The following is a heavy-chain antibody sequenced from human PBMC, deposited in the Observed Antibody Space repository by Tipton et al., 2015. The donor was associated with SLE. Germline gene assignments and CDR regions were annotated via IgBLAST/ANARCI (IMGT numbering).Heavy chain of an antibody. D-gene: IGHD2-15*01. J-gene: IGHJ2*01. Sequence: SLRLSCAASGFTFSSYAMSWVRQAPGKGLERVSAISGSGGRTYYADSVKGRFTISRDNSKNTPYLQMNSLRAEDTAVYYCAKDLVVVTQGLWGRGTLVTVSS. CDR2: ISGSGGRT. CDR3: AKDLVVVTQGL. V-gene: IGHV3-23*01. CDR1: GFTFSSYA.